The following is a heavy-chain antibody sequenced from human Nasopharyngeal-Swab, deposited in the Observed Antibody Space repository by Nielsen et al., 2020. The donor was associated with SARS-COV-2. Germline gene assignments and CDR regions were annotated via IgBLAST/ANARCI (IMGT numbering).Heavy chain of an antibody. CDR3: ARGGQPFYYYYMDV. Sequence: GESLKISCKGSGYRFPSYWIGWLRQMPGKGLEWMGIIYPGDSETRYSPSFQGQVTISADQSINTAYLQWSSLKASDTAMYLCARGGQPFYYYYMDVWGKGTTVTVSS. CDR2: IYPGDSET. D-gene: IGHD3-16*01. CDR1: GYRFPSYW. J-gene: IGHJ6*03. V-gene: IGHV5-51*01.